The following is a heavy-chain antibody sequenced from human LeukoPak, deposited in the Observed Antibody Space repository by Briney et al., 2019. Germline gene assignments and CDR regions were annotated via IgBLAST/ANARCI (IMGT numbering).Heavy chain of an antibody. V-gene: IGHV3-66*01. CDR2: IYSGGST. D-gene: IGHD2-2*01. CDR1: GFIVSSNY. J-gene: IGHJ3*02. Sequence: SGGSLRLSCAASGFIVSSNYMSWVRQAPGKGLEGVSVIYSGGSTYYADSVKGRYTISRDNSKNTLYLQVNSLRAEDTAVYYCAKCTTTCYANAFHIWGQGTMVTVSS. CDR3: AKCTTTCYANAFHI.